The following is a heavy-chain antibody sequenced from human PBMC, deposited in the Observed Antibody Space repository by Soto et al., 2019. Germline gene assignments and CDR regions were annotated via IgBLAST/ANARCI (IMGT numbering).Heavy chain of an antibody. CDR1: GFTFSSYA. CDR3: AKDRSGSYYYYGMDV. Sequence: PGGSLRLSCAASGFTFSSYAMSWVRQAPGKGLEWVSAISGSGGSTYYADSVKGRFTISRDNSKNTLYLQMNSLRAEDTAVYYCAKDRSGSYYYYGMDVWGQGTTVTVSS. CDR2: ISGSGGST. D-gene: IGHD1-26*01. V-gene: IGHV3-23*01. J-gene: IGHJ6*02.